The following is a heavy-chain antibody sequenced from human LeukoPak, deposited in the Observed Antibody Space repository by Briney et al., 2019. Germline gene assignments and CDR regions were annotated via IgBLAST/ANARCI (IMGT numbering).Heavy chain of an antibody. CDR2: IGTAGDT. J-gene: IGHJ2*01. CDR1: GFTFSSYD. V-gene: IGHV3-13*04. Sequence: GGSLRLSCAASGFTFSSYDMHWVRQATGKGLEWVSAIGTAGDTYYPGSVKGRFTISRENAKNSLYLQMNSLRAEDTAVYYCARATVTWYFDLWGRGTLVTVSS. CDR3: ARATVTWYFDL. D-gene: IGHD4-17*01.